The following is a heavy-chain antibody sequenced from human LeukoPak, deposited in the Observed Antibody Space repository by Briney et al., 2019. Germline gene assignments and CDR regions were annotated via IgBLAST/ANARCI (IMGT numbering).Heavy chain of an antibody. CDR1: GYSISSGFY. D-gene: IGHD5-18*01. CDR2: IFHSGST. V-gene: IGHV4-38-2*02. CDR3: AGGYIYGSTYYYMDV. Sequence: SETLSLTCSVSGYSISSGFYWGWIRQPPGKGLEWIGSIFHSGSTYYNPSLKSRVTISVDTSKNQFSLKLSSVTAADTAVYYCAGGYIYGSTYYYMDVWGKGTTVTISS. J-gene: IGHJ6*03.